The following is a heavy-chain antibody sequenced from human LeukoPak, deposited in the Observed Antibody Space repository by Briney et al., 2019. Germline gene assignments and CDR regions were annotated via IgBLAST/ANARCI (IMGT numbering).Heavy chain of an antibody. Sequence: SVKVSCKASGGTFSSYAISWVRQAPGQGLEWMGRIIPIFGIANYAQKFQGRVTITADKSTSTAYMELSSLRSEDTAVYYRARDKFPGVWNKMATMMGYWGQGTLVTVSS. D-gene: IGHD5-24*01. CDR2: IIPIFGIA. V-gene: IGHV1-69*04. CDR3: ARDKFPGVWNKMATMMGY. CDR1: GGTFSSYA. J-gene: IGHJ4*02.